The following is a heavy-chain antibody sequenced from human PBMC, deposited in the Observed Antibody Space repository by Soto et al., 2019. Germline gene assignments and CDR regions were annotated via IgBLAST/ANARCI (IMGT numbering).Heavy chain of an antibody. Sequence: SVKVSCKASGGTFSSYAISWVRQAPGQGLEWMGGIIPIFGTANYAQKFQGRVTITADESTSTAYMELSSLRSEDTAVYYCARGAGIYDSSGLEDAFDIWGQGTMVTVSS. D-gene: IGHD3-22*01. CDR3: ARGAGIYDSSGLEDAFDI. V-gene: IGHV1-69*13. CDR2: IIPIFGTA. CDR1: GGTFSSYA. J-gene: IGHJ3*02.